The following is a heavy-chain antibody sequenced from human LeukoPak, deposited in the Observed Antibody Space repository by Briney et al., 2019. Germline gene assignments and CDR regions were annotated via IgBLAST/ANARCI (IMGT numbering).Heavy chain of an antibody. J-gene: IGHJ5*02. Sequence: RGESLRISCKGSGYSFTSYWMTWVRQMPGKGLEWMGNIDPSDSYTNYSPSFQGHVTISVDKSVTTAYLQWSSLKASDTAMYYCASHFGVRGVYNWFDPWGQGTLVTVSS. D-gene: IGHD3-10*01. CDR1: GYSFTSYW. CDR3: ASHFGVRGVYNWFDP. CDR2: IDPSDSYT. V-gene: IGHV5-10-1*01.